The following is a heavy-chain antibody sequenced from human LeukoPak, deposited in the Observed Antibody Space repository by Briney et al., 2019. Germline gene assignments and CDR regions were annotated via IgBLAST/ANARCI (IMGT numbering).Heavy chain of an antibody. CDR3: AKDGAIGPYFES. J-gene: IGHJ4*02. V-gene: IGHV3-30*02. CDR1: GFTFSNHG. D-gene: IGHD3-16*01. Sequence: PGGSLRLSCGGSGFTFSNHGMYWVRQAPGKGLEWVAFTRYDESIKTYADSVKGRFTISRDNSKDTLYLQMNSLRPEDTAVYYCAKDGAIGPYFESWGQGTLVTVSS. CDR2: TRYDESIK.